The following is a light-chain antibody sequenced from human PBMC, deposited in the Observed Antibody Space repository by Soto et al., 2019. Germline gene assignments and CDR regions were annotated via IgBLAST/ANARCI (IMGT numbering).Light chain of an antibody. CDR1: QAIGTY. CDR3: QQLHTYLLT. V-gene: IGKV1-9*01. Sequence: DIQLTQSPSFLSASIGDSVTITCRASQAIGTYLAWYQQKPGKAPNLLVSAASTLHSGVPSRFSGSGSGTEFNLTSTGQQPEDVATYYGQQLHTYLLTFGGGTKVQIK. CDR2: AAS. J-gene: IGKJ4*01.